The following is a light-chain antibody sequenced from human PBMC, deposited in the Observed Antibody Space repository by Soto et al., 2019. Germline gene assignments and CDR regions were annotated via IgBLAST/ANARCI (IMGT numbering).Light chain of an antibody. J-gene: IGKJ1*01. Sequence: DIQMTQSAATLSVSLGDRVTITCRASQTISSWLAWYQQKPGKAPKLLIYKASTLKSGVPSRFSGSGSGTEFTLTISSLQPDDFATYYCQQYNSFWTFGQGTKV. CDR1: QTISSW. V-gene: IGKV1-5*03. CDR3: QQYNSFWT. CDR2: KAS.